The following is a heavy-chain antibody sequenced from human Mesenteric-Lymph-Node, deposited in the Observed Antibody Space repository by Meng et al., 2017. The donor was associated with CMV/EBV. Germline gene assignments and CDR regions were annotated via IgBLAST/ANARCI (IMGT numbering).Heavy chain of an antibody. J-gene: IGHJ6*02. Sequence: GSLRLSCAVYGGSFSGYYWSWIRQPPGKGLEWIGEINHSGSTNYNPSLKGRVTISVDTSKNQFSLKLSSVTAADTAVYYCARVVGYYSTYGMDVWGQGTTVTVSS. D-gene: IGHD3-22*01. CDR3: ARVVGYYSTYGMDV. V-gene: IGHV4-34*01. CDR1: GGSFSGYY. CDR2: INHSGST.